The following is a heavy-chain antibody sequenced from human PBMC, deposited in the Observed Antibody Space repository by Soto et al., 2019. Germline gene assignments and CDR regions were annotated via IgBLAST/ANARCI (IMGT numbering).Heavy chain of an antibody. Sequence: QVQLVQSGSEVKKPGASVKVSCKASGYTFTSYDISWVRQAPGQGLEWMGWISTYNGNTNYAQKLQGRVTMTTDTSTSTAYMELRSLRSDDTAVYYCARGFRVAATRWWFDPWGQGTLVTVSS. CDR2: ISTYNGNT. CDR1: GYTFTSYD. CDR3: ARGFRVAATRWWFDP. J-gene: IGHJ5*02. D-gene: IGHD2-15*01. V-gene: IGHV1-18*01.